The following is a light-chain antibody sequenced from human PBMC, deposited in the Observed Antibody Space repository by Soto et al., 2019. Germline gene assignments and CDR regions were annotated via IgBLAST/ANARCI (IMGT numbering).Light chain of an antibody. CDR1: QSILYSSNNKNY. Sequence: DIVMTQSPDSLAVSLGERATINCMSSQSILYSSNNKNYLAWYQQKPGQPPKLLIYWASTRESGVPDRFSGSGSGTDFTLTISSLQAEEVAVYYCQQYYSTPFTFGQGTKLEI. CDR3: QQYYSTPFT. J-gene: IGKJ2*01. V-gene: IGKV4-1*01. CDR2: WAS.